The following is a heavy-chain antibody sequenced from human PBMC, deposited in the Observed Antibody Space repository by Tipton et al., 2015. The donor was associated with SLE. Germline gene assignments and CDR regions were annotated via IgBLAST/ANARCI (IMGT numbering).Heavy chain of an antibody. J-gene: IGHJ5*02. Sequence: TLSLTCTVSGDSISSGDSYWTWIRPPAGKGLEWIGRIYSRGKTHYNPSLKSRVTISLDTSKNQFSLNLNSVTAADTAVYYCARGECGINCPMYNWFDPWGQGTLVTVSS. CDR2: IYSRGKT. CDR3: ARGECGINCPMYNWFDP. V-gene: IGHV4-61*02. D-gene: IGHD1-1*01. CDR1: GDSISSGDSY.